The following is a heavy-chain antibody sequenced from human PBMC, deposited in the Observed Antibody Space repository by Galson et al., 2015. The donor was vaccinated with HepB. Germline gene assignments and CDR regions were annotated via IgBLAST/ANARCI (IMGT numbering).Heavy chain of an antibody. D-gene: IGHD6-19*01. J-gene: IGHJ3*02. Sequence: SETLSLTCTVSGGSISSSSYYWGWIRQPPGKGLEWIGSIYYSGSTYYNPSLKSRVTISVDTSKNQFSLKLSSVTAADTAVYYCAGPGYSSGWYLGAFDIWGQGTMVTVSS. V-gene: IGHV4-39*01. CDR3: AGPGYSSGWYLGAFDI. CDR2: IYYSGST. CDR1: GGSISSSSYY.